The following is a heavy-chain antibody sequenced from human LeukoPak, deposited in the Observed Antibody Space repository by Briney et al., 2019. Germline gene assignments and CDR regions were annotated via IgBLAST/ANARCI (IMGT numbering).Heavy chain of an antibody. CDR2: IGIDSGNT. D-gene: IGHD5-24*01. CDR1: GFTFSSYW. J-gene: IGHJ4*02. Sequence: GGSLRLSCAASGFTFSSYWMHWVRQAPGKGLEWISYIGIDSGNTNYADSVKGRFTISGDKAKNSLYLQMNSLRVEDTAVYYCARDYKYAFDNWGQGTLVTVSS. CDR3: ARDYKYAFDN. V-gene: IGHV3-48*01.